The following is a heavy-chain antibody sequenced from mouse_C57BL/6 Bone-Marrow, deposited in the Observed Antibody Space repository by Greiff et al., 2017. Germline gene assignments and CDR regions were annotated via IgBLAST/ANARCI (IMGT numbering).Heavy chain of an antibody. V-gene: IGHV2-2*01. Sequence: VKLEESGPGLVQPSQSLSITCTVSGFSLTSYGVHWVRQSPGKGLEWLGVIWSGGSTDYNAAFISSLSISKDNSKSQVFFKMNSLQADDTAIYYCARKLRVYYYAMDYWGQGTSVTVSS. CDR3: ARKLRVYYYAMDY. CDR1: GFSLTSYG. D-gene: IGHD1-1*01. CDR2: IWSGGST. J-gene: IGHJ4*01.